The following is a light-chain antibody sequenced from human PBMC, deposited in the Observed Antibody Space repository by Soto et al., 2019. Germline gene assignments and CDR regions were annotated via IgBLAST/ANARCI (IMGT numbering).Light chain of an antibody. CDR1: QSVRSS. CDR3: QQLDTYPP. V-gene: IGKV3-15*01. CDR2: GAS. Sequence: EIVMTQSPATLSVSPGERATLSCRASQSVRSSVAWYQQIPGQAPRLLIYGASTRATGIPARISGSGSGTEFTLTISSLQPEDFATYYCQQLDTYPPFGPGTKVDIK. J-gene: IGKJ3*01.